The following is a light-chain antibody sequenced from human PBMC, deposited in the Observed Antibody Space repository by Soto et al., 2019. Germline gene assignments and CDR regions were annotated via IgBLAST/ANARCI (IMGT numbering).Light chain of an antibody. CDR1: QSVSSSY. CDR2: GAS. V-gene: IGKV3-20*01. Sequence: EIVLTQSPGTLSLSPGERDTLSCRASQSVSSSYLAWYQQKPGQAPRLLIYGASSRATGIPDRFSRSGSGTDFTLTISRLEPEDFAVYYCQQYGSSPRITFGQGTRLEIK. CDR3: QQYGSSPRIT. J-gene: IGKJ5*01.